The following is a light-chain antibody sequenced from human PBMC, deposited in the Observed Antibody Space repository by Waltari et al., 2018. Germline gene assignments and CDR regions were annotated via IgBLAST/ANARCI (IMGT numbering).Light chain of an antibody. CDR3: VQGTGWPWT. CDR1: QSLVFVDGNTY. Sequence: VLVQSPLSLTVSLGQPASISCLSNQSLVFVDGNTYLNWLHQRPGQSPRRLIYNVSNRESGVPDRFTGSGSGTGFTLKISRVAAEDVGVYYCVQGTGWPWTFGQGTKVEIK. CDR2: NVS. V-gene: IGKV2-30*01. J-gene: IGKJ1*01.